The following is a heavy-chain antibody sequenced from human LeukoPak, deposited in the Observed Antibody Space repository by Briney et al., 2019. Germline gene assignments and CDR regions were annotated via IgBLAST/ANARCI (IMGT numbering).Heavy chain of an antibody. CDR2: MDRETNLYAT. CDR3: TRDSGTYNWFDP. Sequence: GGSLRLSCVASGFTFSDSAIHWVRQSSGKGLEWIGHMDRETNLYATALAASVKGRFTVSRDDSKNTAYLHMNSLKTEDTALYYCTRDSGTYNWFDPWGQGTLVTVSS. D-gene: IGHD1-26*01. CDR1: GFTFSDSA. V-gene: IGHV3-73*01. J-gene: IGHJ5*02.